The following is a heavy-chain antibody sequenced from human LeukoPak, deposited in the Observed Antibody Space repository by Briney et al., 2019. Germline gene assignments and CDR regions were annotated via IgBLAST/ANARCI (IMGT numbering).Heavy chain of an antibody. V-gene: IGHV3-21*01. CDR2: ISSSSSYI. Sequence: GGSLRLSCAASGFTFSSYSMNWVRQAPGKGLEWVSSISSSSSYIYYADSVKGRFTISRDNAKNSLYLQMNSLRAEDTAVYYCARLGGIQLWLLPDYFDYWGQGTLVTVSS. J-gene: IGHJ4*02. D-gene: IGHD5-18*01. CDR3: ARLGGIQLWLLPDYFDY. CDR1: GFTFSSYS.